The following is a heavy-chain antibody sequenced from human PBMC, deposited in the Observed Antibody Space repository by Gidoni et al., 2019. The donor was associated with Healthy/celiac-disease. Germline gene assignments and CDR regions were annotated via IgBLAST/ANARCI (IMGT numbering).Heavy chain of an antibody. Sequence: QVQLVQSGAEVQKPGSSVKVSCKASGGNLSSSAISRVRQAPGQGLEWMGRCIPILGIATYAQKFQGRVTITADKSPSPAYMELSSLRSEDTAVYYCAGRAIVVLERNCFDPWVQGTLVTVSS. D-gene: IGHD2-15*01. CDR3: AGRAIVVLERNCFDP. J-gene: IGHJ5*02. V-gene: IGHV1-69*04. CDR1: GGNLSSSA. CDR2: CIPILGIA.